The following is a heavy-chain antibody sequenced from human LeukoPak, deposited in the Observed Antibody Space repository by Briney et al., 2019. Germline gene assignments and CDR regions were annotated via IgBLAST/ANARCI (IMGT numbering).Heavy chain of an antibody. CDR2: IIHSGST. V-gene: IGHV4-34*01. D-gene: IGHD3-22*01. CDR1: GRSLNGSC. J-gene: IGHJ4*02. CDR3: ARGLHPYSYDSSGQNH. Sequence: SETLSLTCAVFGRSLNGSCLTWIRQFPGKGLEWIGEIIHSGSTNYNPSLKSRVTISVDTSKNQFSLKLSSVTAADTAVYYCARGLHPYSYDSSGQNHWGQGTLVTVSS.